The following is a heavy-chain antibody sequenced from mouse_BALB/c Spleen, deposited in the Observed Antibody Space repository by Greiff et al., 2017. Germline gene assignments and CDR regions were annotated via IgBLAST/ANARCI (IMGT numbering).Heavy chain of an antibody. Sequence: EVMVVESGGGLVKPGGSLKLSCAASGFTFSDYYMYWVRQTPEKRLEWVATISDGGSYTYYPDSVKGRFTISRDNAKNNLYLQMSSLKSEDTAMYYCARGGNYSMITRFAYWGQGTLVTVSA. J-gene: IGHJ3*01. CDR1: GFTFSDYY. CDR2: ISDGGSYT. CDR3: ARGGNYSMITRFAY. V-gene: IGHV5-4*02. D-gene: IGHD2-4*01.